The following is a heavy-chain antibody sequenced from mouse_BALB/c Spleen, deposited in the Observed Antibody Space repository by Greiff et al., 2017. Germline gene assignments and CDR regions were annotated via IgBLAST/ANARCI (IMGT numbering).Heavy chain of an antibody. D-gene: IGHD4-1*01. CDR3: ARDLPVGDFDV. CDR1: GFTFTDYY. J-gene: IGHJ1*01. CDR2: IRNKANGYTT. Sequence: EVQLQESGGGLVQPGGSLRLSCATSGFTFTDYYMSWVRQPPGKALEWLGFIRNKANGYTTEYSASVKGRFTISRDNSQSILYLQMNTLRAEDSATYYCARDLPVGDFDVWGAGTTVTVSS. V-gene: IGHV7-3*02.